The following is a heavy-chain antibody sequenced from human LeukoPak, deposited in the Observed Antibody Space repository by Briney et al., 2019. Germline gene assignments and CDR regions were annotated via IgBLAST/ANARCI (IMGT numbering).Heavy chain of an antibody. Sequence: AGGSLRLSCAASGITFSDYEMSWVGQAPGKGLEWLSYISSGGRSIYYADSVKGRFTISRDNAKNSLFLQMNSLRAEDTAVYYCARQSGYYHIDYWGQGTLVTVSS. J-gene: IGHJ4*02. D-gene: IGHD1-26*01. CDR1: GITFSDYE. V-gene: IGHV3-48*03. CDR3: ARQSGYYHIDY. CDR2: ISSGGRSI.